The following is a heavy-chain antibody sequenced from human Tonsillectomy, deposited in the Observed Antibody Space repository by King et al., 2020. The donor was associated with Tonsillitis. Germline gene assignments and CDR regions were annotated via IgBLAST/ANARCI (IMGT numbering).Heavy chain of an antibody. CDR2: ISGSGGST. CDR1: GFMFSSYA. D-gene: IGHD1-1*01. Sequence: VQLVESGGGLVQRGGSLRLSCAASGFMFSSYAMSWVRQAPGKGLEWVSGISGSGGSTYYADSVKGRFTISRDNSKNTLNLQMNSLRAEDTAVYYCAKGRVGNDVGYFDYWGQGTLVTVSS. CDR3: AKGRVGNDVGYFDY. J-gene: IGHJ4*02. V-gene: IGHV3-23*04.